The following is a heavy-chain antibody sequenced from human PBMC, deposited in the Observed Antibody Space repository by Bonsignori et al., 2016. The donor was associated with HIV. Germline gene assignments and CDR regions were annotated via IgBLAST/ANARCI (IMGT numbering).Heavy chain of an antibody. CDR1: GASIRSYC. CDR2: ICHSENT. D-gene: IGHD1-26*01. Sequence: QMQLQESGPGLVRPSETLSLSCSVSGASIRSYCLNWIRQTPGKRLEWIGYICHSENTNYNPSLKSRVTMSVDTYKNQLSMNLNSVSAADTAVYYCASGRGAIDLWGQGDNGHRLF. V-gene: IGHV4-59*01. CDR3: ASGRGAIDL. J-gene: IGHJ3*01.